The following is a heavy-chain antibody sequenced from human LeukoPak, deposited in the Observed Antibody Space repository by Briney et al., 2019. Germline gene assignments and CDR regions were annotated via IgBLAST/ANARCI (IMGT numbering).Heavy chain of an antibody. J-gene: IGHJ4*02. CDR1: RFTFDDYG. D-gene: IGHD2-2*01. Sequence: GGSLRLSCAASRFTFDDYGMSGVRPAPGKGVEWVSGINWNGDSTGYGDSVKGRFTISRDNARNSLYLQMNSLRAEDTAFYYCAREQRYCGSTRCYSFFDYWGQGTLVTVSS. CDR2: INWNGDST. CDR3: AREQRYCGSTRCYSFFDY. V-gene: IGHV3-20*04.